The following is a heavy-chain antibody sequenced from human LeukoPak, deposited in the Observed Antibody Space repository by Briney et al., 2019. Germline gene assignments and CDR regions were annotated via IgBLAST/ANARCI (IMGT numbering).Heavy chain of an antibody. CDR1: GGSISSYY. D-gene: IGHD4-11*01. CDR2: IYTSGST. Sequence: SEILSLTCTVSGGSISSYYWSWIRQPPGKGLEWIGYIYTSGSTNYNPSLKSRVTISVDTSKNQLSLKLSSVTAADTAVYYCARFYSNSLYFDSWGQGTLVTVSS. V-gene: IGHV4-4*09. CDR3: ARFYSNSLYFDS. J-gene: IGHJ4*02.